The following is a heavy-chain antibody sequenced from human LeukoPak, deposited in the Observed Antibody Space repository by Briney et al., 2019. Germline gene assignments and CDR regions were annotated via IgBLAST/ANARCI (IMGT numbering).Heavy chain of an antibody. V-gene: IGHV1-46*01. CDR3: ARDSDFQNWFDP. Sequence: ASVKVSCKASGYTFTSYYMHWVRQAPGQGLEWMGIINPSSGTTRYAQKFQGRVTMTRVTSTSTVYMDLSSLRSEDTAVYYCARDSDFQNWFDPWGQGTPVTVSS. J-gene: IGHJ5*02. CDR1: GYTFTSYY. CDR2: INPSSGTT. D-gene: IGHD3-3*01.